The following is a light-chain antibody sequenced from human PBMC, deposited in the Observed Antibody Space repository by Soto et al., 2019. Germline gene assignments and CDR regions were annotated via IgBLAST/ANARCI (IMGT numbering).Light chain of an antibody. CDR2: SNS. J-gene: IGLJ3*02. V-gene: IGLV1-44*01. CDR1: SSNIGHNS. Sequence: QSVLTQPPSASGTPGQRVTISCSGSSSNIGHNSVNWYQQLPGTAPKLLIYSNSHRPSGVPDRFSGSKSGTSASLAISGLQSEDEADYYCGAWDDNLTGSWVFGGGTKVTVL. CDR3: GAWDDNLTGSWV.